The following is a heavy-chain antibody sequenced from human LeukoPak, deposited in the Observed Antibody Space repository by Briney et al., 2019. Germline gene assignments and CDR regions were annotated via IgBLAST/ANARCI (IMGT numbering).Heavy chain of an antibody. J-gene: IGHJ4*02. CDR2: INHSGST. CDR3: ARGGYSYGTFDY. CDR1: GGSFSGYY. D-gene: IGHD5-18*01. Sequence: ASETLSLTGAVYGGSFSGYYWMWIRQPPGNGLEWSGEINHSGSTNYNPSLRSRVTISVDTSKNQFFLKLSSVTAADTAVYYCARGGYSYGTFDYWGQGTLVTVSS. V-gene: IGHV4-34*01.